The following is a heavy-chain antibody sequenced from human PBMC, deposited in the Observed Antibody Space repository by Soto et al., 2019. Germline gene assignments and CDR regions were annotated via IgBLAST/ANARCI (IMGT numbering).Heavy chain of an antibody. D-gene: IGHD2-8*01. J-gene: IGHJ6*03. V-gene: IGHV1-18*01. Sequence: ASVKVSCKASGFPFTSYGISWVRQAPGQGLEWMGWISGYNGNTNYAKKLQGRVTMTTDTSTSTAYMELRRLRSDDTAVYYCARGTILNTNTTYYYMDVCGKXTTVTVS. CDR3: ARGTILNTNTTYYYMDV. CDR2: ISGYNGNT. CDR1: GFPFTSYG.